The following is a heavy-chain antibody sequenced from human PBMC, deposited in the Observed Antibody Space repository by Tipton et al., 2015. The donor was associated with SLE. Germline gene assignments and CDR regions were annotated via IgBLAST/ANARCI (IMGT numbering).Heavy chain of an antibody. J-gene: IGHJ3*02. CDR2: ISSSSSTI. D-gene: IGHD5-18*01. Sequence: SLRLSCAASGFTFSSYSMNWVRQAPGKGLEWVSYISSSSSTIYYADSVKGRFAISRDNAKNSLYLQMNSLRAEDTAVYYCARDLGLLGAFDIWGQGTMVTVSS. CDR1: GFTFSSYS. V-gene: IGHV3-48*01. CDR3: ARDLGLLGAFDI.